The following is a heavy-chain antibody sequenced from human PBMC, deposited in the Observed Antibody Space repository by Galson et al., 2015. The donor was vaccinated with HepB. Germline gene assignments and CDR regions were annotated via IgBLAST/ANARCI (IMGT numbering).Heavy chain of an antibody. D-gene: IGHD6-19*01. V-gene: IGHV1-69*13. Sequence: SVKVSCKASGGTISRKAISWVRQAPGQGLEWMGGIIPIFGTANYAHRFQGRVSITADESTSTVYMELSSLKSEDTAVYFCAGSTGSGWYLCGYWGQGTLVTVSS. CDR2: IIPIFGTA. CDR3: AGSTGSGWYLCGY. CDR1: GGTISRKA. J-gene: IGHJ4*02.